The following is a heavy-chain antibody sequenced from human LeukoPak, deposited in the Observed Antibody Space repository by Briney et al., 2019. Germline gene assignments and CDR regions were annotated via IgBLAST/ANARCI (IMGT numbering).Heavy chain of an antibody. Sequence: SETLSLTCTVSGGSISSYYWSWIRQPPGKGLEWIGYIYYSGSTNYNPSLKSRVTISVDTSKNQFSLKLSSVTAADTAVYYCARIRTGDFDYWGQGTLVTVSS. CDR1: GGSISSYY. J-gene: IGHJ4*02. V-gene: IGHV4-59*01. CDR3: ARIRTGDFDY. D-gene: IGHD7-27*01. CDR2: IYYSGST.